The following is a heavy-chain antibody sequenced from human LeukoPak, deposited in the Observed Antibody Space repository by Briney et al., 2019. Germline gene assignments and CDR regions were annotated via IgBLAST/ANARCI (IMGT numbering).Heavy chain of an antibody. Sequence: SVKVSCKASGGTFSSYAISWVRQAPGQGLEWMGGIIPIFGTANYAQKLQGRVTITADESTSTAYMELSSLRSEDTAVYYCARGTPPIAVAFDNWFDPWGQGTLVTVSS. CDR1: GGTFSSYA. CDR3: ARGTPPIAVAFDNWFDP. V-gene: IGHV1-69*01. D-gene: IGHD6-19*01. J-gene: IGHJ5*02. CDR2: IIPIFGTA.